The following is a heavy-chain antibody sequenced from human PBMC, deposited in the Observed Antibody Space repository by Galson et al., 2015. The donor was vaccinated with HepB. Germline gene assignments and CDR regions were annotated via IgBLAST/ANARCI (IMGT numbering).Heavy chain of an antibody. CDR3: ARASDGYFDL. J-gene: IGHJ2*01. CDR2: IYSGDST. CDR1: GFTVSSNY. Sequence: SLRLSCAASGFTVSSNYMSWVRQAPGKGLEWVSVIYSGDSTYYADSVKGRFTISRDNSKNTLYLQMNSLRAEDTAVYYRARASDGYFDLWGRGTLVTVSS. V-gene: IGHV3-53*01.